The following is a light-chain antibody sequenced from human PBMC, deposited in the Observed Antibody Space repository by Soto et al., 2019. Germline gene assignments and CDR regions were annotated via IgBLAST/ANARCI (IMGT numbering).Light chain of an antibody. J-gene: IGLJ3*02. CDR1: SSDVGGYNF. V-gene: IGLV2-8*01. Sequence: QPVLTQPPSASGSPGQSVTISCIGTSSDVGGYNFVSWYQKSPGKAPKLMIYEVNKRPSGVPDRFSGSKSDNTASLTVSGLQAEDEADYYCSSYAGNNNLVFGGGTKLTVL. CDR2: EVN. CDR3: SSYAGNNNLV.